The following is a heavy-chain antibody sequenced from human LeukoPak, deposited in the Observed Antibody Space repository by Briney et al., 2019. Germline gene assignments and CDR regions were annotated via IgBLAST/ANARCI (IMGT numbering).Heavy chain of an antibody. CDR1: GYTFTSYA. CDR3: ARITMVRGVTLGFDP. CDR2: INTNTGNP. V-gene: IGHV7-4-1*02. J-gene: IGHJ5*02. Sequence: GASVKVSCKASGYTFTSYAMNWVRQASGQGLEWMGWINTNTGNPTYAQGFTGRFVFSLDTSVSTAYLQISSLKAEDTAVYYCARITMVRGVTLGFDPWGQGTLVTVSS. D-gene: IGHD3-10*01.